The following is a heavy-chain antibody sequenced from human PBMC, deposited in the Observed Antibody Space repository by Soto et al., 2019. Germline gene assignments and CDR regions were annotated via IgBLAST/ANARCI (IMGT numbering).Heavy chain of an antibody. Sequence: PSQTLSLTCAISGDSVPSNTATWNWIRQSPSRGLEWLGRTYYRSKWYNEYAVSVKSRITINPDTSKNQFSLQLNSVTPEDTAVYYCAGELQVHHGLGYWGQGTLVTVSS. J-gene: IGHJ4*02. CDR3: AGELQVHHGLGY. CDR2: TYYRSKWYN. V-gene: IGHV6-1*01. CDR1: GDSVPSNTAT. D-gene: IGHD3-10*01.